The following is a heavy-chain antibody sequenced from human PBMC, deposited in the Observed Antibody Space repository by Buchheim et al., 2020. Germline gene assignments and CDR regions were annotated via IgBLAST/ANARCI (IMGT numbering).Heavy chain of an antibody. CDR2: IYYSGST. V-gene: IGHV4-39*01. J-gene: IGHJ6*02. CDR3: ARHVTGYSYGQLYYYYYYGMDV. D-gene: IGHD5-18*01. CDR1: GGSISSSSYY. Sequence: QLQLQESGPGLVKPSETLSLTCTVSGGSISSSSYYWGWICQPPGKGLEWIGSIYYSGSTYYNPFLKSRVTISVDTSKNQFLLKLSSVTAADTAVYYCARHVTGYSYGQLYYYYYYGMDVWGQGTT.